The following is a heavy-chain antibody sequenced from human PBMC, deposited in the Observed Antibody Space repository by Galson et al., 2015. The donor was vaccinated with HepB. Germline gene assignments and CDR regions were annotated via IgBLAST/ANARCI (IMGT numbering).Heavy chain of an antibody. Sequence: SLRLSCAASGFTFSDYYMSWIRQAPGKGLEWVSYISSSSSYTNYADSVKGRFTISRDNAKNSLYLQMNSLRAEDTAVYYCARDSIAAAGTDRGPYGYWGQGTLVTVSS. CDR1: GFTFSDYY. J-gene: IGHJ4*02. V-gene: IGHV3-11*06. D-gene: IGHD6-13*01. CDR3: ARDSIAAAGTDRGPYGY. CDR2: ISSSSSYT.